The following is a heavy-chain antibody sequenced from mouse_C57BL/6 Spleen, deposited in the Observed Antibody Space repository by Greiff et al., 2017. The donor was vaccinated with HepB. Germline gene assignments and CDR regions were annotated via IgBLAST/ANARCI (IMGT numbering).Heavy chain of an antibody. V-gene: IGHV1-39*01. CDR1: GYSFTDYN. CDR3: ARSYYYGSSYVPFAY. J-gene: IGHJ3*01. D-gene: IGHD1-1*01. Sequence: EVQLQQSGPELVKPGASVKISCKASGYSFTDYNMNWVKQSNGKSLEWIGVINPNYGTTSYNQKFKGKATLTVDQSSSTAYMQLNSLTSEDSAVYYCARSYYYGSSYVPFAYWGQGTLVTVSA. CDR2: INPNYGTT.